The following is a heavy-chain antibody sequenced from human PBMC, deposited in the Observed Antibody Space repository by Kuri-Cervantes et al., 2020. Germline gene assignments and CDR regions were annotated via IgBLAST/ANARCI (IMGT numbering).Heavy chain of an antibody. CDR3: ATSNTGVVVVPAAIYYGMDV. J-gene: IGHJ6*02. Sequence: GGSLRLSCAASGFTFSSYSMNWVRQAPGKGLEWVSSISSSSSYIYYADSVKGRFTISRDNAKNSLYLQMNSLRAEDTAVYYCATSNTGVVVVPAAIYYGMDVWGQGTTVTVSS. V-gene: IGHV3-21*01. CDR1: GFTFSSYS. D-gene: IGHD2-2*01. CDR2: ISSSSSYI.